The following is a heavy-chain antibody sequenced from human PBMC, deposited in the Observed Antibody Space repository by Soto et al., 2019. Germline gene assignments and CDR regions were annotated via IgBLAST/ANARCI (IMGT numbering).Heavy chain of an antibody. CDR3: AKGTTRKFGLRFLDLVIRGLFDP. J-gene: IGHJ5*02. Sequence: QTGGSLRLSCAASGFTFSSYAMSWVRQAPGKGLEWVSAISGSGGSTYYADSVKGRFTISRDNSKNTLYLQMNSLRAEDTAVYYCAKGTTRKFGLRFLDLVIRGLFDPWGQGTLVTVSS. D-gene: IGHD3-3*01. CDR2: ISGSGGST. CDR1: GFTFSSYA. V-gene: IGHV3-23*01.